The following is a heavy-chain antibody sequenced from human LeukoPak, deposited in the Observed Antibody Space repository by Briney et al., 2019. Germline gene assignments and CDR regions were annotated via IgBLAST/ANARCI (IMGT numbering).Heavy chain of an antibody. CDR1: GFTFSSYW. V-gene: IGHV3-7*03. J-gene: IGHJ3*02. CDR3: ATQGWLQMGVRYFDLKSEGNAFDI. CDR2: IKQDGSEK. Sequence: GGSLRLSCAASGFTFSSYWMSWVRQAPGKGLEWVANIKQDGSEKYYVDSVKGRFTISRDNAKNSLYLQMNSLRAEDTAVYYCATQGWLQMGVRYFDLKSEGNAFDIWGQGTMVTVSS. D-gene: IGHD5-24*01.